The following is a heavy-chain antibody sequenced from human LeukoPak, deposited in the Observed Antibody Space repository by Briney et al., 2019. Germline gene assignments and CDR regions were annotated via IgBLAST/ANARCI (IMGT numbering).Heavy chain of an antibody. J-gene: IGHJ5*02. D-gene: IGHD2-2*01. CDR1: GGSISGYY. CDR2: IHYSGST. CDR3: ARNFERTRGWFDP. Sequence: SETLSLTCTVSGGSISGYYWSWIRQPPGKGLEWIGYIHYSGSTDYNPSLKSRVTISADTSKNQLSLKLSSVTAADAAVYYCARNFERTRGWFDPWGQGTLVTVSS. V-gene: IGHV4-59*01.